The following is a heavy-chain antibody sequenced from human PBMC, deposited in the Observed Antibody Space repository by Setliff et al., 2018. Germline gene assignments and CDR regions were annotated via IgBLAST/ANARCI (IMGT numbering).Heavy chain of an antibody. D-gene: IGHD3-22*01. CDR2: ISPYNGNT. CDR1: GYIFNSYG. CDR3: VRGQGPRTVVAIPFDH. J-gene: IGHJ4*02. V-gene: IGHV1-18*01. Sequence: ASVKVSCKASGYIFNSYGIAWVRQAPGQGLEWMGWISPYNGNTNYAQKLQGRVTMTTDTSTNTAYMELRSLRSDDTAVYYCVRGQGPRTVVAIPFDHWGQGTLVTVSS.